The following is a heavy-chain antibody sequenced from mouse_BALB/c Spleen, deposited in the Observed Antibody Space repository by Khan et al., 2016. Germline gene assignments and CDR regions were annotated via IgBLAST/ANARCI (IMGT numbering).Heavy chain of an antibody. D-gene: IGHD2-3*01. CDR2: INPYNGDT. CDR3: GRGDGYDYFDY. V-gene: IGHV1-37*01. J-gene: IGHJ2*01. CDR1: GYSFTGYF. Sequence: VQLKQSGPELVKPGASVKISCKATGYSFTGYFMNWVKQSHGKSLEWIGHINPYNGDTFYNQNFKGKATLTVDKSSSTAHMELLSLTSEDSAVCDGGRGDGYDYFDYWGQGTTLTVSS.